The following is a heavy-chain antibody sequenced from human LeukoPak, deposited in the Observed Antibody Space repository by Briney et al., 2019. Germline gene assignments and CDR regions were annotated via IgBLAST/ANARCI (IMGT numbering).Heavy chain of an antibody. CDR3: ASPVYDILTGYQNDVFDI. V-gene: IGHV3-21*01. J-gene: IGHJ3*02. CDR2: ISSSSSYI. Sequence: GGSLRLSCAASGFTFGSYSMNWVRQAPGKGLEWVSSISSSSSYIYYADSVKGRFTISRDNAKNSLYLQMNSLRAEDTAVYYCASPVYDILTGYQNDVFDIWGQGTMVTVSS. D-gene: IGHD3-9*01. CDR1: GFTFGSYS.